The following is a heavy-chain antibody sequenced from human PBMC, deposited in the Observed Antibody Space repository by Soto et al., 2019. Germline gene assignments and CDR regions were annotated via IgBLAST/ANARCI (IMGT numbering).Heavy chain of an antibody. V-gene: IGHV3-23*01. Sequence: EVQLLESGGGLVQPGGSLRLSCAASGFTFSTYAMNWVRQAPGKGLEWVSTISHNADNTYYAESVKGRFTISRDNSKNTVYLQLNSLRTEDTAIYYCAKNRGSASVVGTWYYFDYWGQGTLVTVSS. J-gene: IGHJ4*02. CDR2: ISHNADNT. CDR1: GFTFSTYA. D-gene: IGHD2-15*01. CDR3: AKNRGSASVVGTWYYFDY.